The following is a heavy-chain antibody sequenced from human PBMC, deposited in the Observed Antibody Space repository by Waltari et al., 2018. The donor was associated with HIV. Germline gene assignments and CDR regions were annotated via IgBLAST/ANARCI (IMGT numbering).Heavy chain of an antibody. V-gene: IGHV3-23*01. J-gene: IGHJ6*02. Sequence: EVQLLESGGGLVQPGGSLRLSCAAYVFPFTSYAMSWVRQAPGKGLEWVSAISGSGGSTYYADSVKGRFTISRDNSKNTLYLQMNSLRAEDMAVYYCAKDPMDIVATINYYGMDVWGQGTTVTVSS. D-gene: IGHD5-12*01. CDR2: ISGSGGST. CDR1: VFPFTSYA. CDR3: AKDPMDIVATINYYGMDV.